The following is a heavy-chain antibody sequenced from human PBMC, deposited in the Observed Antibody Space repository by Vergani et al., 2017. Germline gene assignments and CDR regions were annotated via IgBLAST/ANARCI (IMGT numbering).Heavy chain of an antibody. CDR3: ARALSITMVRGVIPDYFDY. D-gene: IGHD3-10*01. CDR2: INPSGGST. J-gene: IGHJ4*02. V-gene: IGHV1-46*01. Sequence: QVQLVQSGAEVKKPGSSVKVSCKASGGTFSSYAISWVRQAPGQGLEWMGIINPSGGSTSYAQKSQGRVTMTRDTSTSTVYMELSSLRSEDTAVYYCARALSITMVRGVIPDYFDYWGQGTLVTVSS. CDR1: GGTFSSYA.